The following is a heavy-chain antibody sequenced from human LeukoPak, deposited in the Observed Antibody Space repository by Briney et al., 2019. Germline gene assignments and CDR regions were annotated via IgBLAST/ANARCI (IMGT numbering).Heavy chain of an antibody. V-gene: IGHV1-69*01. D-gene: IGHD3-9*01. CDR2: IIPIFGTA. CDR3: ARRETLQYDILTGYYTGYYYYGMDV. J-gene: IGHJ6*02. CDR1: GFTFSSYA. Sequence: PGGSLRLSCAASGFTFSSYAISWVRQAPGQGLEWMGGIIPIFGTANYAQKFQGRVTITADESTSTAYMELSSLRSEDAAVYYCARRETLQYDILTGYYTGYYYYGMDVWGQGTTVTVSS.